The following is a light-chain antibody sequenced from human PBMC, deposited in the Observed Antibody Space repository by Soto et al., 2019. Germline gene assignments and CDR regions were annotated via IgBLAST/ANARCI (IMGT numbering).Light chain of an antibody. CDR1: SGDIGGYNY. Sequence: QSALTQPASVSGSPGQSITISCTGTSGDIGGYNYVSWYQQHPGKAPKLLISEVTNRPSGVSNSFSGSKSGNTASLTISGLQAEDEADYYCSSYTTNITPVVFGGGTQLTVL. CDR3: SSYTTNITPVV. J-gene: IGLJ2*01. V-gene: IGLV2-14*01. CDR2: EVT.